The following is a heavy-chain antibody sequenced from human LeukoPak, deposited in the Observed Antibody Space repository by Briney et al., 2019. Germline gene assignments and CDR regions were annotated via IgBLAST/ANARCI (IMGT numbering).Heavy chain of an antibody. CDR1: GGSFSGYY. D-gene: IGHD2-2*02. Sequence: PSETLSLTCAAYGGSFSGYYWSWIHQPPGKGLEWIGEINHSGSTNYNPSLKSRVTISVDTSKNQFSLKLSSVTAADTAVYYCARGRRIVVVPAAIGRCWFDPWGQGTLVTVSS. J-gene: IGHJ5*02. V-gene: IGHV4-34*01. CDR2: INHSGST. CDR3: ARGRRIVVVPAAIGRCWFDP.